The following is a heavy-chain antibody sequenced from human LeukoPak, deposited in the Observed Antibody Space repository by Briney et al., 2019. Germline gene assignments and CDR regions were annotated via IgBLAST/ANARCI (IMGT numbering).Heavy chain of an antibody. CDR2: ISYDGSNK. D-gene: IGHD3-10*01. J-gene: IGHJ6*04. Sequence: GGSLRLSCAASGFTFSSYVMHWVRQAPGKGLEWVAVISYDGSNKYYADSVKGRFTISRDNSKNTLYLQMNSLRAEDTAVYYCAREPYYYGSGSYGPLDVWGKGTTVTVSS. CDR3: AREPYYYGSGSYGPLDV. CDR1: GFTFSSYV. V-gene: IGHV3-30*04.